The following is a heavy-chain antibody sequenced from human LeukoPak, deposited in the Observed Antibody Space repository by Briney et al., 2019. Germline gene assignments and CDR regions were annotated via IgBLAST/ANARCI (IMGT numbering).Heavy chain of an antibody. Sequence: GRSLRLSCAASGFTFDDYAMHWVRQAPGKGLEWVSGISWNSGSIGYADSVKGRFTISRDNAKNSLYLQMNSLRAEDTALYYCAKDRGNYYGMDVWGQGTTVTVSS. CDR1: GFTFDDYA. V-gene: IGHV3-9*01. J-gene: IGHJ6*02. CDR2: ISWNSGSI. CDR3: AKDRGNYYGMDV.